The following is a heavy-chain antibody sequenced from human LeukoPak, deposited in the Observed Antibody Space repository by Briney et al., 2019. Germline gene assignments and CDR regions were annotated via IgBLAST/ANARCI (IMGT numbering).Heavy chain of an antibody. CDR3: ASSSPHDSSRKHY. CDR2: INPNRGGT. CDR1: GYTFTGYY. Sequence: GASVKLSCKASGYTFTGYYMHWVRQAPGQGLEWMGWINPNRGGTNYAQKFQGRVTMTRDTSISTAYMELSRLRSDDTAVYYCASSSPHDSSRKHYWGQGTLVTVSS. V-gene: IGHV1-2*02. D-gene: IGHD3-22*01. J-gene: IGHJ4*02.